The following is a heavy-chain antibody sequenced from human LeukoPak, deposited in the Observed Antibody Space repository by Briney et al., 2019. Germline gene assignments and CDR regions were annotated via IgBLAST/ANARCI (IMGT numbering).Heavy chain of an antibody. Sequence: SVKVSCKASGGTFSSYATSWVRQAPGQGLEWMGGIIPIFGTANYAQKFQGRVTITADESTSTAYMELSSLRSEDTAVYYCAGPISSTGYSSGWYKFDYWGQGTLVTVSS. CDR3: AGPISSTGYSSGWYKFDY. V-gene: IGHV1-69*13. D-gene: IGHD6-19*01. CDR1: GGTFSSYA. CDR2: IIPIFGTA. J-gene: IGHJ4*02.